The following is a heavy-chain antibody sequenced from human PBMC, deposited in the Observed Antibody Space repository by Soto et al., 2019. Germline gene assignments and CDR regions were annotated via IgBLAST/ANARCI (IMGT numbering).Heavy chain of an antibody. CDR1: GGSMSSGGHF. D-gene: IGHD1-20*01. J-gene: IGHJ6*02. V-gene: IGHV4-31*03. CDR2: ISYSGRT. Sequence: QVQLQESGPGLVKPSETLSLTCTVSGGSMSSGGHFWSWIRQHPGKGLEWVGYISYSGRTYYNPSPKSRLTMSIDTSKNQFYLTLSSVTAADTDVYFCARDIHITSVPNYYAMDVWGQGTTVTVSS. CDR3: ARDIHITSVPNYYAMDV.